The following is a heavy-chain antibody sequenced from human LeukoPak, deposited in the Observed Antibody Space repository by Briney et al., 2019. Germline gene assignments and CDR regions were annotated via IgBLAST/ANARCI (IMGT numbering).Heavy chain of an antibody. D-gene: IGHD4-17*01. CDR2: MYGNDDK. J-gene: IGHJ4*02. Sequence: SGPTLSNPTQTLTLTCTFSGFSRSTAAVLVGWVRQPPGRTPEWLTFMYGNDDKRYSPSLVSRLTITKDTSKNQVVLTLTDMDYVDTATYYCVHRTTVTSVDHWGQGTLVTVSS. V-gene: IGHV2-5*01. CDR3: VHRTTVTSVDH. CDR1: GFSRSTAAVL.